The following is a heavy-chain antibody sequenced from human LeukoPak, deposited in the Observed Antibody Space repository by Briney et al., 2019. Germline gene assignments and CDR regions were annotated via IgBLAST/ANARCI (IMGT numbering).Heavy chain of an antibody. CDR3: AARGDGYNNWYFDL. CDR1: GGSINNYY. Sequence: SETLSLTCTVSGGSINNYYWSWIRQPPGKGLEWIGFIYYSGSTNYDPSLKSRVTISLDTSKNQFSLNLSSVTAADTAVYYRAARGDGYNNWYFDLWGRGTLVTVSS. CDR2: IYYSGST. D-gene: IGHD5-24*01. J-gene: IGHJ2*01. V-gene: IGHV4-59*01.